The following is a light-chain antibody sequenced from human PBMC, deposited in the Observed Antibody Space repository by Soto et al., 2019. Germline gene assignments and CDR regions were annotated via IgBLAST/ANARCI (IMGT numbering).Light chain of an antibody. CDR1: QSISSY. Sequence: DIPMTQSPSSLSASVGDRVTITCRASQSISSYLNWYQQKPGKAPKLLIYAASSLQRGVRSRFSGSGSGTDFTLAISSLQPEDFATYYCQQSYSTSYTLGQGTKLEIK. V-gene: IGKV1-39*01. J-gene: IGKJ2*01. CDR2: AAS. CDR3: QQSYSTSYT.